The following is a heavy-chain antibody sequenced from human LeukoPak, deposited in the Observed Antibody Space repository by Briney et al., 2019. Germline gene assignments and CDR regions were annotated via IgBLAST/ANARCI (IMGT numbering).Heavy chain of an antibody. CDR3: ARGFSSGWLDY. CDR2: TYYGSKWYN. D-gene: IGHD6-19*01. CDR1: GDSVSSKNAA. Sequence: SQTLSLTCAISGDSVSSKNAAWNWITQSPSRGLEWLGRTYYGSKWYNDNAEAVIGRISINTDTSKNQFSLQLNSVTPEDTAVYYCARGFSSGWLDYWGRGTLVTVSS. J-gene: IGHJ4*02. V-gene: IGHV6-1*01.